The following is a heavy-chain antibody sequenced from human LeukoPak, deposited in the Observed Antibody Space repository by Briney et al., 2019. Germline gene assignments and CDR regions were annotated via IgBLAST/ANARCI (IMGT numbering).Heavy chain of an antibody. CDR3: AKDMGYGDYYYGMDV. D-gene: IGHD4-17*01. J-gene: IGHJ6*02. V-gene: IGHV3-7*03. CDR2: INQDGSER. CDR1: GFTFSNYW. Sequence: PGGSLRLSCAASGFTFSNYWMTWVRQAPGKGLEWVANINQDGSERYYVDSVKGRFTISRDNAKNSLYLQMNSLRAEDTALYYCAKDMGYGDYYYGMDVWGQGTTVTVSS.